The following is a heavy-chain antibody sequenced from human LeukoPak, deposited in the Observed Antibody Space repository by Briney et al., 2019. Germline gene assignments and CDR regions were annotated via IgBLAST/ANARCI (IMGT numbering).Heavy chain of an antibody. D-gene: IGHD3-10*01. V-gene: IGHV1-46*01. CDR3: ASLGSGSSRIIDFDY. CDR1: GYTFTTYY. Sequence: ASVKVSCKASGYTFTTYYMHWVRQAPGQGLEWMGIIDPSGGGTNYAQKFQGRVTMTRDTSTSTVYMELSSLRSEDTAVYYCASLGSGSSRIIDFDYRGQGTLVTVSS. CDR2: IDPSGGGT. J-gene: IGHJ4*02.